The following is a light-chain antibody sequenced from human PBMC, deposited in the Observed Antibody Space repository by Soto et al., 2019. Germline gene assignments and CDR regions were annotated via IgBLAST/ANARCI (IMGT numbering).Light chain of an antibody. CDR2: DVS. Sequence: QSALTQPASVSGSPGQSITISCTRTSSDVGTYNYVSWYQQHPGKAPKLMIYDVSNRPSGVSNRFSGSKSGNTASLTISGLQAEDEADYYCSSHTGSTVVFGGGTKVTVL. V-gene: IGLV2-14*01. CDR1: SSDVGTYNY. CDR3: SSHTGSTVV. J-gene: IGLJ2*01.